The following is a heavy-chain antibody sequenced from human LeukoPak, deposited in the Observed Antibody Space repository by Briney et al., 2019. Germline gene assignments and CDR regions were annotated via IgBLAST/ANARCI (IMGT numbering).Heavy chain of an antibody. V-gene: IGHV3-30*04. D-gene: IGHD6-19*01. Sequence: GGSLRLSCTASGFTFGRYAMHWLRQAPGKGLEWVAVIAYDGSNKYSADSLKGQGRFTISRDNSKNTVYLQMNNMRVDDTAVYYCARVAGWHWFDPWGQGTLVTVSS. CDR3: ARVAGWHWFDP. CDR1: GFTFGRYA. J-gene: IGHJ5*02. CDR2: IAYDGSNK.